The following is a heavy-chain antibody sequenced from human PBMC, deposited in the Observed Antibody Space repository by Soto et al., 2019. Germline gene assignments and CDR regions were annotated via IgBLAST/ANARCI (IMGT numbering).Heavy chain of an antibody. CDR2: ISYTGST. J-gene: IGHJ2*01. Sequence: QVQLQESGPGLVKPSETLSLTCTVSGGSISGYYWNWIRQPPGKGLEWIGYISYTGSTNYNPSLTSRVTISVDTSKNQFSLNLSSVTAADTAVYFCARKSVRWYFDLWGRGTLVAVSS. D-gene: IGHD6-19*01. V-gene: IGHV4-59*01. CDR3: ARKSVRWYFDL. CDR1: GGSISGYY.